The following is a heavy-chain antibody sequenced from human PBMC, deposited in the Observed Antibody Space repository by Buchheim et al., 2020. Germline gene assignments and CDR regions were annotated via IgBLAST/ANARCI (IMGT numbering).Heavy chain of an antibody. D-gene: IGHD2-15*01. CDR1: GFTFSSYG. CDR3: AKDLTVVVVAATPHYYYYGMDV. J-gene: IGHJ6*02. Sequence: QVQLVESGGGVVQPGRSLRLSCAASGFTFSSYGMHWVRQAPGKGLEWVAFIRYDGSNKYYADSVKGRFTISRDNSKNTLYLKMNRRRAEDTAVYYCAKDLTVVVVAATPHYYYYGMDVWGQGTT. V-gene: IGHV3-30*02. CDR2: IRYDGSNK.